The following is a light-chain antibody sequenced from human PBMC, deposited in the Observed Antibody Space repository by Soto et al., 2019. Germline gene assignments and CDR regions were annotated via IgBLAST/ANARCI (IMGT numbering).Light chain of an antibody. Sequence: QSVLTQPPSASGTPGQRVTISCSGSTSNIGSNTVNWCQQLPGTAPKVLIYNNNQRPSGVPDRFSGSKSGTSASLAISGLQSQDEADYYCAAWDDSLNAHVLFGGGTKLTVL. CDR1: TSNIGSNT. J-gene: IGLJ2*01. V-gene: IGLV1-44*01. CDR3: AAWDDSLNAHVL. CDR2: NNN.